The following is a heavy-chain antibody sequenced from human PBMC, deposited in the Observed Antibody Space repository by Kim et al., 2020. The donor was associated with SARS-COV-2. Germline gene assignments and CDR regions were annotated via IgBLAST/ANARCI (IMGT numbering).Heavy chain of an antibody. Sequence: AVSVKSRITINPDTSKNQFSLQLNSVTPEDTAVYYCARDSIVATRDAFDIWGQGTMVTVSS. J-gene: IGHJ3*02. CDR3: ARDSIVATRDAFDI. V-gene: IGHV6-1*01. D-gene: IGHD5-12*01.